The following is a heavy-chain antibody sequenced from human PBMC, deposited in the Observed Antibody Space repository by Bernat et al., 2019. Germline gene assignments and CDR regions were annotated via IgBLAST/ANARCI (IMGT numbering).Heavy chain of an antibody. CDR1: GFTFSSNY. Sequence: EVQLVESGGGLVHPGGSLILSCAASGFTFSSNYMTWVRQAPGKGLEWVSVIYTSGSTYYADSVKGRFTISRDNSKNTLYLQMNSLRGEDTAIYYCARDTSGGGDAFDIWGQGTLVTVSS. CDR2: IYTSGST. J-gene: IGHJ3*02. CDR3: ARDTSGGGDAFDI. V-gene: IGHV3-66*02. D-gene: IGHD1-1*01.